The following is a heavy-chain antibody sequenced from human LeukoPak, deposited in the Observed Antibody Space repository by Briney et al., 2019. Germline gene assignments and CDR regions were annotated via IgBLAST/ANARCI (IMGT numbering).Heavy chain of an antibody. CDR3: ARPYDSSGYYDY. CDR1: GFTFSSYA. Sequence: PGGSLRLSCAASGFTFSSYAMHWVRQAPGKGLEYVSAISSNGGSTYYANSVKGRFAISRDNSKNTLYLQMGSLRAEDMAVYYCARPYDSSGYYDYWGQGTLVTVSS. D-gene: IGHD3-22*01. J-gene: IGHJ4*02. V-gene: IGHV3-64*01. CDR2: ISSNGGST.